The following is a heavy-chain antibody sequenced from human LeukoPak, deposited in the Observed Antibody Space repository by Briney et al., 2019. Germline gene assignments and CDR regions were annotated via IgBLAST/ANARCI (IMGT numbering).Heavy chain of an antibody. D-gene: IGHD6-19*01. CDR3: ARKHRRWLVDDPFDY. J-gene: IGHJ4*02. CDR1: GGTFSSYA. Sequence: SVKVSCKASGGTFSSYAISWVRQAPGHGLEWMGEIIPRSGTVNYAQKFQGRVTITADESRTTAYMELSRLRSDDTAVYYCARKHRRWLVDDPFDYWGQGTLVTVSS. CDR2: IIPRSGTV. V-gene: IGHV1-69*13.